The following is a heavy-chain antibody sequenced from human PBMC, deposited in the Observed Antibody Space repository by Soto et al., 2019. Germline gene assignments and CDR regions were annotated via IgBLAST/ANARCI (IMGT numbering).Heavy chain of an antibody. V-gene: IGHV3-48*01. D-gene: IGHD5-12*01. Sequence: PGGSLRLSCAASGFTFSSYSMNWVRQAPGKGLEWVSYISSSSSTIYYADSVKGRFTISRDNAKNSLYLQMNSLRAEDTAVYYCPVLHSGYDWDAFDIWGQGTMVTVSS. J-gene: IGHJ3*02. CDR1: GFTFSSYS. CDR3: PVLHSGYDWDAFDI. CDR2: ISSSSSTI.